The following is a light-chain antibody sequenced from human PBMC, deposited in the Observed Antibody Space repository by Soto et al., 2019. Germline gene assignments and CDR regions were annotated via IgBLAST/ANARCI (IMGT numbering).Light chain of an antibody. CDR3: CSYAGSYTHYV. CDR2: DVN. V-gene: IGLV2-11*01. J-gene: IGLJ1*01. CDR1: TSDVGGYSY. Sequence: QSALTQPRSVSGSSGQSVTISCTETTSDVGGYSYVSWYQHHPGKAPKLMIYDVNKRPSAVPDRFSGSKSGSTASLTISGLQAEDEADYYCCSYAGSYTHYVFGNGTKVTVL.